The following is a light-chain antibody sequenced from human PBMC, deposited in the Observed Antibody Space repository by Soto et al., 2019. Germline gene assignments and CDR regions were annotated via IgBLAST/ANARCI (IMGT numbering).Light chain of an antibody. J-gene: IGKJ5*01. CDR2: GAS. V-gene: IGKV3-11*01. CDR1: QSVDSY. CDR3: QQRDSWPIT. Sequence: EIVLTQSPASLSLSPGERATRSCRASQSVDSYLVWYQQKPGQAPRLLIFGASNRATGIPARFSGSGSGTDFTLTINSLEPDDFAVYYCQQRDSWPITFGQGTRLEI.